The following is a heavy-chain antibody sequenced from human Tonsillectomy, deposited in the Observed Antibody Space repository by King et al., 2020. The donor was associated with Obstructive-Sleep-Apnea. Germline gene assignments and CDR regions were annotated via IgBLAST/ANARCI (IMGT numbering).Heavy chain of an antibody. CDR1: GFTFSSYS. D-gene: IGHD5-18*01. CDR3: ARDLSGGGRGYSYGSY. J-gene: IGHJ4*02. V-gene: IGHV3-21*01. CDR2: ISSSSSYI. Sequence: VQLVESGGGLVKPGGSLRLSCAASGFTFSSYSMNWVRQAPGKGLEWVSSISSSSSYIYYADSVKGRFTISRDNAKNSLYLQMNSLRAEDTAVYYCARDLSGGGRGYSYGSYWGQGTLVTVSS.